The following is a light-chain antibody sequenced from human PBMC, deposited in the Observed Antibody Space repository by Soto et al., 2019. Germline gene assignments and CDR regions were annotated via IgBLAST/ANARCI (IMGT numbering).Light chain of an antibody. Sequence: QSVLTQPASVSGSPGQSITISCTGTSSDVGGYNYVSWYQQRPGKAPKLMIYEVTNRPSGVSNRFSGSKSGNTASLTISGLQAEDEAEYYCSSYTSNSTWVFGGGTKVTVL. V-gene: IGLV2-14*01. CDR2: EVT. J-gene: IGLJ3*02. CDR3: SSYTSNSTWV. CDR1: SSDVGGYNY.